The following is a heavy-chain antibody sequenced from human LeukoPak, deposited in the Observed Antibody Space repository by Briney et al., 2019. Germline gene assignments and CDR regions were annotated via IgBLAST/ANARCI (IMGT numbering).Heavy chain of an antibody. CDR2: IKENGSEK. CDR1: GFTFSSYW. Sequence: GGSLRLSCAASGFTFSSYWMSWVRRAPGKGLEWVANIKENGSEKNYVDSVKGRFTISRDNAKNSLYLQMNSLRAEDTAVYYCARVSSTSPQKDYYYGMDVWGQGTTVTVSS. V-gene: IGHV3-7*01. D-gene: IGHD2-2*01. J-gene: IGHJ6*02. CDR3: ARVSSTSPQKDYYYGMDV.